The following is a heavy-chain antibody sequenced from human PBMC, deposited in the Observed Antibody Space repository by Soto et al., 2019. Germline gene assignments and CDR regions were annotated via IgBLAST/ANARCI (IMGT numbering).Heavy chain of an antibody. V-gene: IGHV3-23*01. CDR1: GFTFSSYA. D-gene: IGHD4-17*01. CDR3: AKPSTVTTTGLFDY. CDR2: ISGSGGST. J-gene: IGHJ4*02. Sequence: GGSLRLSCAASGFTFSSYAMSWVRQAPGKGLEWVSAISGSGGSTYYADSVKGRFTISRDNSKNTLYLQMNSLSAEDTAVYYCAKPSTVTTTGLFDYWGQGTLVTVSS.